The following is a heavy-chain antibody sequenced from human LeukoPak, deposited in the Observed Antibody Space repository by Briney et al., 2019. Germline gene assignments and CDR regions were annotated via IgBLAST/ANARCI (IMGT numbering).Heavy chain of an antibody. J-gene: IGHJ4*02. D-gene: IGHD3-10*01. CDR1: GFMFDDYA. CDR2: ISWNSGSI. Sequence: GRSLRLSCAGSGFMFDDYAMHWVRQAPGKGLEWVSGISWNSGSIGYAESVKGRFTISRDNAKNSLYLQMNSLRAEDTALYYCAKDMDTLVRGVIFNWGQGTLVTVSS. V-gene: IGHV3-9*01. CDR3: AKDMDTLVRGVIFN.